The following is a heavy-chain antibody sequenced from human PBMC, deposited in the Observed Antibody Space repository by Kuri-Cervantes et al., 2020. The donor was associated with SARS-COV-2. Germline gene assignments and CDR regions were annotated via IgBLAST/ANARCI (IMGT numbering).Heavy chain of an antibody. CDR3: ATGYCSGGSCYFRCRGYGMDV. D-gene: IGHD2-15*01. Sequence: SVKVSCKASGCTFTSYAISWVRQAPGQGLEWMGGIIPMFVPPNYAQKFQGRVTFTAAESTNTVYMELSSLRSEDTAVDYCATGYCSGGSCYFRCRGYGMDVWGQGTTVTVSS. CDR1: GCTFTSYA. V-gene: IGHV1-69*13. J-gene: IGHJ6*02. CDR2: IIPMFVPP.